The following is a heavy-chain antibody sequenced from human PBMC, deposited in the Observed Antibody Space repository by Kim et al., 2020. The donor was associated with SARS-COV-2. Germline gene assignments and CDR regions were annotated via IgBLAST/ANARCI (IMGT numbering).Heavy chain of an antibody. J-gene: IGHJ4*02. CDR1: GGSFTNFY. CDR3: ARDSSPFRWYL. CDR2: ISHSGST. V-gene: IGHV4-59*01. D-gene: IGHD6-13*01. Sequence: ETLSLTCTVSGGSFTNFYWGWIRQTPGQALEWIGHISHSGSTTYNPSLKSRVTISLDTSKNQFSLQLRSLTAEDTAVYFCARDSSPFRWYLWGQGTLVTVSS.